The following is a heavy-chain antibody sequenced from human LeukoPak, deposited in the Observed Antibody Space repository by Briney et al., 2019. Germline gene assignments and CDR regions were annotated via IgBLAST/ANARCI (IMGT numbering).Heavy chain of an antibody. CDR1: GFTFSSYW. CDR3: ARDPHRGAGNRVHWFDP. J-gene: IGHJ5*02. Sequence: GGSLRLSCAASGFTFSSYWMHWVRQAPGKGLEWVSSISSSSSYIYYADSVKGRFTISRDNAKNSLYLQMNSLRAEDTAVYYCARDPHRGAGNRVHWFDPWGQGTLVTVSS. V-gene: IGHV3-21*01. D-gene: IGHD1-1*01. CDR2: ISSSSSYI.